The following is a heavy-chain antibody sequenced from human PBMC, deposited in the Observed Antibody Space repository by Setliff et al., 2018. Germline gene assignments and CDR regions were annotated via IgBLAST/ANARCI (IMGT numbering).Heavy chain of an antibody. CDR1: GGTFKNYD. J-gene: IGHJ6*03. CDR3: ARLSHILTGYLNYYYYMDV. CDR2: MNPNSGNT. D-gene: IGHD3-9*01. Sequence: ASVKVSCKASGGTFKNYDINWVRQATGQGLEWMGWMNPNSGNTGYAQKFQGRVTMTRNTSISTAYIELSSLRSEDTAVYYCARLSHILTGYLNYYYYMDVWGKGTTVTVSS. V-gene: IGHV1-8*02.